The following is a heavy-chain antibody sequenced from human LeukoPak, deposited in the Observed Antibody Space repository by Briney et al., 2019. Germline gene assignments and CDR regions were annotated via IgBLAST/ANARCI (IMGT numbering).Heavy chain of an antibody. Sequence: GGSLRLSCAASGFTFSSYAMSWVRQAPGKGLEWVSAISGSGGSTYYADSVKGRFTISRDNSKNTLYLQMNSLRAEDTAVYYCASYITIFGVALWSTIDYWGQGTLVTVSS. CDR2: ISGSGGST. V-gene: IGHV3-23*01. D-gene: IGHD3-3*01. J-gene: IGHJ4*02. CDR1: GFTFSSYA. CDR3: ASYITIFGVALWSTIDY.